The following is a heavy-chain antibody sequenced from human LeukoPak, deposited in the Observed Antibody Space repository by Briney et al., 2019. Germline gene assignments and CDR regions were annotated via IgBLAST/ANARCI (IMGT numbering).Heavy chain of an antibody. Sequence: PSETLSLTCTVSGASISGYYWNWIRQPPGKGLEWIGYMSYSGSTNYNPSLRSRVTISLDTSKNHFSLKLSSVTAADTAVYYCARASPYYYGSGSPFDPWGQGTLVTVSS. CDR3: ARASPYYYGSGSPFDP. V-gene: IGHV4-59*08. CDR1: GASISGYY. J-gene: IGHJ5*02. D-gene: IGHD3-10*01. CDR2: MSYSGST.